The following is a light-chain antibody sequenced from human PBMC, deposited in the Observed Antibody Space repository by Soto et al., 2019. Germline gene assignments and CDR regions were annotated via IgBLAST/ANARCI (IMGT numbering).Light chain of an antibody. CDR3: QQYGSSVKT. J-gene: IGKJ1*01. Sequence: EIVFTQSPGTVSLSPGERATLSCRASQSVSSNYLAWYQQKPGQAPRLLIFGASNRATDIPDRFSGSGSGTDFTLTISRLEPEDFAVYFCQQYGSSVKTFGQGTKVDIK. CDR1: QSVSSNY. V-gene: IGKV3-20*01. CDR2: GAS.